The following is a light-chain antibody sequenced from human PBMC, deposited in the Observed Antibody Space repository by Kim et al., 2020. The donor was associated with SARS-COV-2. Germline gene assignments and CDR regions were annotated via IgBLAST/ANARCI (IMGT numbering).Light chain of an antibody. CDR1: QSISTK. Sequence: ASVGDRVTIPCRASQSISTKLNWYQQKSGKAPKLLIYAASSLQGGVPSRLSGSGSGTDFTLTISSLQPEDSATYYCQQSNSTPLTFGGGTRVEIK. CDR3: QQSNSTPLT. J-gene: IGKJ4*01. CDR2: AAS. V-gene: IGKV1-39*01.